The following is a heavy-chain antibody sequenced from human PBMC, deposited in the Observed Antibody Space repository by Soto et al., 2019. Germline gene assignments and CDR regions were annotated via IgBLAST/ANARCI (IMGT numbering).Heavy chain of an antibody. CDR3: ARTYSPYYYYGLDV. Sequence: QVQLVESGGGLVKPGGSLRLSCAASGFTFSDYYMSWIRQAPGRGLEWVSYISSSGSTIYYADSVKGRFTISRDHAKNSLYLQMNRLRAEDTAVYYCARTYSPYYYYGLDVWGQGTTVTVSS. V-gene: IGHV3-11*01. CDR1: GFTFSDYY. J-gene: IGHJ6*02. CDR2: ISSSGSTI. D-gene: IGHD5-18*01.